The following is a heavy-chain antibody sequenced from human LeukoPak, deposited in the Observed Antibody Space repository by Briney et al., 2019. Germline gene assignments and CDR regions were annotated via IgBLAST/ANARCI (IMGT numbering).Heavy chain of an antibody. D-gene: IGHD2-2*01. J-gene: IGHJ4*02. CDR1: GFTASSNY. Sequence: PGGSLRLSCAASGFTASSNYMSWVRQAPGKGLEWVSVIYSGGSTYYADSVKGRFTISRDNSKNTLYLQMNSLRAEDTAVYYCAKGPRYCSSTSCNYPFDYWGQGTLVTVSS. V-gene: IGHV3-53*01. CDR3: AKGPRYCSSTSCNYPFDY. CDR2: IYSGGST.